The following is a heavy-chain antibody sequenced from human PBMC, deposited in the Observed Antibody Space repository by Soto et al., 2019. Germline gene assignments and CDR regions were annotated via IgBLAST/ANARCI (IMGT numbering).Heavy chain of an antibody. J-gene: IGHJ4*02. CDR2: SDYSGIT. CDR1: DGSITGYY. CDR3: AASNSWYNY. D-gene: IGHD6-13*01. V-gene: IGHV4-59*01. Sequence: SETLSLTCSVSDGSITGYYWNWLRQPPGKGLEWIGYSDYSGITNYNPSLKSRVTISVDTSKKHFSLKRNYVTAADTAVYYCAASNSWYNYWGQGAPVTVSS.